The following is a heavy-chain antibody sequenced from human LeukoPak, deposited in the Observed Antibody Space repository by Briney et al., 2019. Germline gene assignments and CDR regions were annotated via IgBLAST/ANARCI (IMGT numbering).Heavy chain of an antibody. J-gene: IGHJ4*02. V-gene: IGHV4-59*01. CDR1: GGSISGYF. CDR3: AGGRWLPLPDQ. CDR2: IYYSGST. Sequence: SETLSLTCTVSGGSISGYFWSWIRQPPGKGLEWIGYIYYSGSTGYSPSLKSRVTISVDTSKNQFSLKLTSVTAADTAVYYCAGGRWLPLPDQWGQGTLVTVSS. D-gene: IGHD5-24*01.